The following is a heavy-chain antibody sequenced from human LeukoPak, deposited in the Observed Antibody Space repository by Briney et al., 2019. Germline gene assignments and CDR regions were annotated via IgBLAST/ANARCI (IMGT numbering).Heavy chain of an antibody. CDR3: ARRTGYDSGWYFDY. V-gene: IGHV3-48*01. Sequence: GGSLRLSCAASGFTFSSYSMNWVRQAPGKGLEWVSCISSSSSTIYYADSVKGRFTISRDNAKNSLYLQMNSLRAEDTAVYYCARRTGYDSGWYFDYWGQGSLVTVSS. CDR1: GFTFSSYS. D-gene: IGHD6-19*01. J-gene: IGHJ4*02. CDR2: ISSSSSTI.